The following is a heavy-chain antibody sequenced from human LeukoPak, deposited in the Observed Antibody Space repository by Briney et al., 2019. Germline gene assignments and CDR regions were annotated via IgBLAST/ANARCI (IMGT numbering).Heavy chain of an antibody. Sequence: GGSLRLSCVASGFTFNNYAMSWVRQTPGRGLEWVSAMSGSGTSTYYVDSVKGRFTISRDTSKSTVYLQMNSLRAEDTAVYYCARGGGLPYGSGSYYPYGMDVWGQGTTVTVSS. CDR2: MSGSGTST. CDR1: GFTFNNYA. CDR3: ARGGGLPYGSGSYYPYGMDV. J-gene: IGHJ6*02. D-gene: IGHD3-10*01. V-gene: IGHV3-23*01.